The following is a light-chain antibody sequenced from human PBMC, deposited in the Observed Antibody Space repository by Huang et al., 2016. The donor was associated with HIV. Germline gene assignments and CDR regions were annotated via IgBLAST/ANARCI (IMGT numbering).Light chain of an antibody. CDR3: QQANRFPPT. V-gene: IGKV1-12*01. CDR1: QGISSW. Sequence: DIQMTQSPSSVSASVGDRVTITCRASQGISSWLVWYQQKSGKAPKLLIYAASSLQSGVPSRFTGSGSGTEFTLTSSSLQPEDVATYYCQQANRFPPTFGQGTKLEIK. CDR2: AAS. J-gene: IGKJ2*01.